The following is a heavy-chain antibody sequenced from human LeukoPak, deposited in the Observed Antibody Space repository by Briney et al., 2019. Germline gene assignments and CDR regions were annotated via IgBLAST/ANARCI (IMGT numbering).Heavy chain of an antibody. J-gene: IGHJ5*02. D-gene: IGHD6-25*01. CDR3: ASTNYGYSSEGLWFDP. CDR1: GYTFTSYD. CDR2: MNPNSGNT. V-gene: IGHV1-8*01. Sequence: ASVTVSCTASGYTFTSYDINWVRQATGQGLEWMGWMNPNSGNTGYAQKFQGRVTMTRNTSISTAYMELSSLRSEDTAVYYCASTNYGYSSEGLWFDPWGQGTLVTVSS.